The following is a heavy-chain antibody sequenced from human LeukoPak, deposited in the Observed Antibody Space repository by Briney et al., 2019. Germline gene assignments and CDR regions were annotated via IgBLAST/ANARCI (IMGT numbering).Heavy chain of an antibody. CDR3: ARRRTVGGVDP. J-gene: IGHJ5*02. CDR1: GGSISSTRYY. V-gene: IGHV4-39*07. Sequence: SETLSLTCTVSGGSISSTRYYWGWIRQPPGKGLEWIGSIYYSGSTYYNPSLKSRVTISVDTSKNQFSLKLSSVTAADTAVYYCARRRTVGGVDPWGQGTLVTVSS. CDR2: IYYSGST. D-gene: IGHD4-23*01.